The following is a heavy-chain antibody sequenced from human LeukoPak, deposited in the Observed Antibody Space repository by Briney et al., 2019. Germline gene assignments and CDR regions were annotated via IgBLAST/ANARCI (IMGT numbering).Heavy chain of an antibody. CDR1: GYTFTSYD. V-gene: IGHV1-8*01. Sequence: ASVKVSCKASGYTFTSYDINWVRQATGQGLEWMGWMNPNSGNTGYAQKFQGRVTMTRNTSISTAYMELSSLRSDDTAVYYCARGASLYNYHDYWGQGTLVTVSS. J-gene: IGHJ4*02. CDR2: MNPNSGNT. CDR3: ARGASLYNYHDY. D-gene: IGHD1-1*01.